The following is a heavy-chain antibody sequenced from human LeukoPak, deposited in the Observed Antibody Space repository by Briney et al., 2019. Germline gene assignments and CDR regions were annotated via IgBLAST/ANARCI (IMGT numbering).Heavy chain of an antibody. CDR2: IYGGGST. J-gene: IGHJ1*01. D-gene: IGHD3-22*01. V-gene: IGHV3-53*01. CDR1: GFAVSNNY. Sequence: PGGSLTLSCAASGFAVSNNYMSWVRQAPGKGLEWVSIIYGGGSTYYADSVNGRFTISRHNSKNTLFLQMNSLVTEDTAVYYCARAYDSSGYWPEYFHHWGQGTLVTVSS. CDR3: ARAYDSSGYWPEYFHH.